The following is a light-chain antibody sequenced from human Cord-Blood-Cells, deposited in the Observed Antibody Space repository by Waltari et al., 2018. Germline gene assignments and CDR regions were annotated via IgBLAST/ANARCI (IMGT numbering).Light chain of an antibody. CDR3: QQSYSTPLT. V-gene: IGKV1-39*01. CDR2: AAS. CDR1: QSISSY. Sequence: IQITQSPSSLSASVGDRVTITCRASQSISSYLNWYQQQPGKATKPLIYAASSLQSGVPSRVSGSGSGTDFTLTISSLQPADFATYYCQQSYSTPLTFGGGTKVAIK. J-gene: IGKJ4*01.